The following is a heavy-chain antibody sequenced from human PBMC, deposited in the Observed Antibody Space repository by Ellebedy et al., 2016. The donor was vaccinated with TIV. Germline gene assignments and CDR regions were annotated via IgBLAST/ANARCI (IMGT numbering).Heavy chain of an antibody. CDR3: TRGSYFYYFEY. D-gene: IGHD3-10*01. CDR1: GVTFGDFA. V-gene: IGHV3-23*01. Sequence: GGSLRLXXTASGVTFGDFAVNWVRQAPGKGLEWVASLAGGGHKTYYAESVRGRFLMSQDASRKTVSLQMTSLTDEDTAVYFCTRGSYFYYFEYWGQGTLVAVSS. CDR2: LAGGGHKT. J-gene: IGHJ4*02.